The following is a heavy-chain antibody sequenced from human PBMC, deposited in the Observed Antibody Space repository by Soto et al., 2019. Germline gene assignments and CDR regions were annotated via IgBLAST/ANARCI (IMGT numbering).Heavy chain of an antibody. CDR2: IYATGTT. Sequence: SETLSLTCTVSGASISGFYWSWIRKSAGKGLEWIGRIYATGTTDYNPSLKSRVMMSVDTSKKQFSLKLRSVTAADTAVYHCVRDGTKTLRDWFDPWGQGISVTVSS. V-gene: IGHV4-4*07. D-gene: IGHD1-1*01. CDR1: GASISGFY. CDR3: VRDGTKTLRDWFDP. J-gene: IGHJ5*02.